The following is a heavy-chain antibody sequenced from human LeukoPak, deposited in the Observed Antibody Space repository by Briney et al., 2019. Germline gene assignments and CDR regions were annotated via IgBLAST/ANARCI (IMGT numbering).Heavy chain of an antibody. CDR1: GGSFSGYY. D-gene: IGHD3-9*01. J-gene: IGHJ6*03. CDR2: IYTSGST. Sequence: PSETLSLTCAVYGGSFSGYYWSWIRQPAGKGLEWIGRIYTSGSTNYNPSLKSRVTISVDTSKNQFSLKLSSVTAADTAVYYCARDSYDILTGNYYYYYMDVWGKGTTVTISS. CDR3: ARDSYDILTGNYYYYYMDV. V-gene: IGHV4-4*07.